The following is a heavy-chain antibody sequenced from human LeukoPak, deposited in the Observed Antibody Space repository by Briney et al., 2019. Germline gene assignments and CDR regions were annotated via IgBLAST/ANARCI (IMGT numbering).Heavy chain of an antibody. V-gene: IGHV3-23*01. J-gene: IGHJ4*02. D-gene: IGHD5-18*01. CDR1: GFTFSSYA. Sequence: PGGSLRLSCAASGFTFSSYAMSWVRQAPGKGLEWVSATSGSGGSTYYADSVKGRFTISRDNSKNTLYLQMNSLRAEDTAVYYCAKQKGYSYGYASDYWGQGTLVTVSS. CDR3: AKQKGYSYGYASDY. CDR2: TSGSGGST.